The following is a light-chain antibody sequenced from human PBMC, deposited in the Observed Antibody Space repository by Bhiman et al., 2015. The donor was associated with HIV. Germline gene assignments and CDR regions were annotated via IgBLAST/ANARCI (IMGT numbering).Light chain of an antibody. CDR2: DVR. CDR1: GPDVGLSDY. J-gene: IGLJ1*01. V-gene: IGLV2-14*03. Sequence: QSALTQPASVSGSPGQSITISCTATGPDVGLSDYVSWYQQHAGNAPKLIIYDVRGRPSGVPNRFSGSKSDNTASLTISGLQAEDEADYYCSSYTTSSTYVFGTGTKVTVL. CDR3: SSYTTSSTYV.